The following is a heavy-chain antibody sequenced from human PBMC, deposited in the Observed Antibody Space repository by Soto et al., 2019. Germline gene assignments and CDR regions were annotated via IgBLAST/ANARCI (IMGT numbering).Heavy chain of an antibody. D-gene: IGHD3-22*01. V-gene: IGHV3-48*03. CDR1: GFTLSSYE. CDR3: ARGRCYYDSSGYDY. CDR2: ISSSGSTI. Sequence: GGALRVSGTASGFTLSSYEMNWVRQAPGKGLEWVSHISSSGSTIYYADSVKGRFTISRDNAKNSLSLQMNSLRAEDTAVYYCARGRCYYDSSGYDYWGQGTLAT. J-gene: IGHJ4*02.